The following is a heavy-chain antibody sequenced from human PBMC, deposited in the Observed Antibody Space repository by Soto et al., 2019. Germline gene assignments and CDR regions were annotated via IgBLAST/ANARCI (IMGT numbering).Heavy chain of an antibody. D-gene: IGHD1-26*01. J-gene: IGHJ4*02. V-gene: IGHV4-39*01. CDR2: IYDNGSA. CDR1: GGSISSSSYY. Sequence: SETLSLTCTVSGGSISSSSYYWGWIRQPPGKGLEWIGSIYDNGSAYYNPSLKSRVTISVDTSKNQFSLRLNSVTAADTAVYYCARHVGVGALSGGFAYWGQGTLVTVSS. CDR3: ARHVGVGALSGGFAY.